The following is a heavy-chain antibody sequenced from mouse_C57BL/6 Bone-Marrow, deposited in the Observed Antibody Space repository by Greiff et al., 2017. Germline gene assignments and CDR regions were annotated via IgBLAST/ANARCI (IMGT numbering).Heavy chain of an antibody. CDR1: GYAFSSSW. CDR3: ARRDYLYYYGPNWYFDV. J-gene: IGHJ1*03. D-gene: IGHD1-1*01. Sequence: VNLVESGPELVKPGASVKISCKASGYAFSSSWMNWVKQRPGKGLEWIGWIYPGDGDINYNGKFKGKATLTADKSSSTAYMQLSSLTSEDSAVYFCARRDYLYYYGPNWYFDVWGTGTTVTVSS. CDR2: IYPGDGDI. V-gene: IGHV1-82*01.